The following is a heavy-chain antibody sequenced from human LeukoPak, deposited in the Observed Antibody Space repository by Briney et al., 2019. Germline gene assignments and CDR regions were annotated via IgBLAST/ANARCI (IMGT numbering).Heavy chain of an antibody. CDR3: AVGSSWPFDY. Sequence: SETLSLTCAVSGGSISSYYWNWIRQPPGKGLEWIGYIYYSGSTNYNPSLKSRVTISVDTSKNQFSLKLSSVTAADTAVYYCAVGSSWPFDYWGQGTLVTVSS. V-gene: IGHV4-59*01. J-gene: IGHJ4*02. D-gene: IGHD6-13*01. CDR1: GGSISSYY. CDR2: IYYSGST.